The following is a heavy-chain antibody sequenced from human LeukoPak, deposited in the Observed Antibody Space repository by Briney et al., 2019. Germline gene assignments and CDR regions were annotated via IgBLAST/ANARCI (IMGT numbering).Heavy chain of an antibody. J-gene: IGHJ4*02. Sequence: PSETLSLTCTVSGGSISSSSYYWGWIRQPPGKGLEWIGSIYYSGSTYYHPSFKSRVTISVDTSKNQFSLKLSSVTAADTAVYYCAREWDMALWGQGTLVTVSS. CDR3: AREWDMAL. V-gene: IGHV4-39*07. D-gene: IGHD1-26*01. CDR1: GGSISSSSYY. CDR2: IYYSGST.